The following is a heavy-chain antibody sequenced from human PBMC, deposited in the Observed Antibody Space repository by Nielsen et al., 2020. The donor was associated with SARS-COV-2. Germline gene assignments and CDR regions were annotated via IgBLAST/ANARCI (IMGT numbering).Heavy chain of an antibody. J-gene: IGHJ4*02. D-gene: IGHD4-17*01. V-gene: IGHV3-30-3*01. Sequence: VRQAPGKGLEWVAVISYDGSNKYYADSVKGRFPISRDNAKNSLYLEMNSLRVEDTAVYYCARSLYGDYGIDSWGQGTLVTVSS. CDR2: ISYDGSNK. CDR3: ARSLYGDYGIDS.